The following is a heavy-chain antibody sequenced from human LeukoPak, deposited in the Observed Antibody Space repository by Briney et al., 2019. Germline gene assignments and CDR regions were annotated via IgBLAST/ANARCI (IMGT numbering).Heavy chain of an antibody. Sequence: GGSLRLSCAASGFTFSSYAMHWVRQAPGKGLEWVAVISYDGSNKYYADSVKGRFTISRDNSKNTLYLQMNSLRAEDTAVYYCARAATVVTAYYYYGMDVWGQGTTVIVSS. CDR2: ISYDGSNK. J-gene: IGHJ6*02. CDR1: GFTFSSYA. CDR3: ARAATVVTAYYYYGMDV. V-gene: IGHV3-30-3*01. D-gene: IGHD4-23*01.